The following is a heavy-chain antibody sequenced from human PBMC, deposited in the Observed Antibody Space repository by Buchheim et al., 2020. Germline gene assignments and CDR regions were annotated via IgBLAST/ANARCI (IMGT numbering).Heavy chain of an antibody. CDR1: GFTFSDYY. J-gene: IGHJ6*03. D-gene: IGHD6-13*01. CDR3: ARGQVDIAAASPTYYYYYYMDV. Sequence: QVQLVESGGGLVKPGGSLRLSCAASGFTFSDYYMSWIRQAPGKGLEWVSYISSSGSTIYYADSVKGRFTISRDNAKNPLYLQMNSLRAEDTAVYYCARGQVDIAAASPTYYYYYYMDVWGKGTT. V-gene: IGHV3-11*01. CDR2: ISSSGSTI.